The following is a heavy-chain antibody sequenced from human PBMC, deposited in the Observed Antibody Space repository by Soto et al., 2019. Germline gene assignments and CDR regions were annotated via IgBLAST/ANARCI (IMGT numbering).Heavy chain of an antibody. J-gene: IGHJ4*02. CDR1: GFTFSNAW. CDR2: IKSKTDGGTT. Sequence: EVQLVESGGDLVKPGGSLRLSCAASGFTFSNAWMNWVRQAPGKGLEWVGRIKSKTDGGTTEYAAPVKGRFTISRDDSKNTLYLQMNSLKTEDTPVYYCTTIMGAGRFRGYWGQGTLVTVSS. V-gene: IGHV3-15*07. D-gene: IGHD3-16*01. CDR3: TTIMGAGRFRGY.